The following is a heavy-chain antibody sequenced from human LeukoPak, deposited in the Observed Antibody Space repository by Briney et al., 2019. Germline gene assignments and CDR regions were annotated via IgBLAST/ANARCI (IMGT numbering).Heavy chain of an antibody. D-gene: IGHD2-21*02. Sequence: PSETLSLTCTVSGGSVSSGSYYWSWIRQPPGKGLEWIRYIYYTGSTNYNPSLKSRLTISVVTSKNQFSLKLSSVTAADTAVYYCARHGSGGGDWVTWGQGTLVTVSS. J-gene: IGHJ4*02. CDR1: GGSVSSGSYY. CDR2: IYYTGST. V-gene: IGHV4-61*01. CDR3: ARHGSGGGDWVT.